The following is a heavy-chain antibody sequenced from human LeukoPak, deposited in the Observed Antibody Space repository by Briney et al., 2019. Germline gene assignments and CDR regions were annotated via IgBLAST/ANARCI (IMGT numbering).Heavy chain of an antibody. CDR3: ARGGSDIGGDWFDP. D-gene: IGHD2-15*01. V-gene: IGHV4-59*01. CDR1: GGSISSYY. J-gene: IGHJ5*02. CDR2: IYYSGST. Sequence: SETLSLTCTVSGGSISSYYWGWIRQPPGKGLEWIGYIYYSGSTNYNPSLKSRVTISVDTSKNQFSLKLSSVTAADTAVYYCARGGSDIGGDWFDPWGQGTLVTVSS.